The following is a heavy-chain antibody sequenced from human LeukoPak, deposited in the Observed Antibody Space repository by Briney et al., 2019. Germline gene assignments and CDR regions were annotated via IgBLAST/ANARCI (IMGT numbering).Heavy chain of an antibody. J-gene: IGHJ5*02. CDR1: GGSISSGGYS. Sequence: PSETLSLTCAVSGGSISSGGYSWSWIRQPPGKGLEWIVYIYHSGSTYYNPSLKSRVTISVDRSKNQFSLKLSSVTAADTAVYYCARGRRYYYDSSGYPRGSWFDPWGQGTLVTVSS. V-gene: IGHV4-30-2*01. D-gene: IGHD3-22*01. CDR3: ARGRRYYYDSSGYPRGSWFDP. CDR2: IYHSGST.